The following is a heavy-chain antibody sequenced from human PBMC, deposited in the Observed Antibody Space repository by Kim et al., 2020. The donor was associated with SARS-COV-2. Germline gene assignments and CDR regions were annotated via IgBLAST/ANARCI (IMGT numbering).Heavy chain of an antibody. CDR3: ARHGIQLWSTYYYYYGMDV. V-gene: IGHV4-59*08. CDR2: IYYSGST. CDR1: GGSISSYY. D-gene: IGHD5-18*01. Sequence: SETLSLTCTVSGGSISSYYWSWIRQPPGKGLEWIGYIYYSGSTNYNPSLKSRVTISVDTSKNQFSLKLSSVTAADTAVYYCARHGIQLWSTYYYYYGMDVWGQGTTVTVSS. J-gene: IGHJ6*02.